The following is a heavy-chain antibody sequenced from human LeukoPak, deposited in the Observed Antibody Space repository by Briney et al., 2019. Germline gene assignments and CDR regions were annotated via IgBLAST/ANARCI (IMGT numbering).Heavy chain of an antibody. CDR1: GFIFSDHY. Sequence: GGSLRLSCLASGFIFSDHYMDWVRQAPGKGLEWVSAISGSGGSTYYADSVKGRFTISRDNSKNTLYLQMNSLRAEDTAVYYCAKLLYYYDSSQPYWGQGTLVTVSS. CDR3: AKLLYYYDSSQPY. V-gene: IGHV3-23*01. CDR2: ISGSGGST. J-gene: IGHJ4*02. D-gene: IGHD3-22*01.